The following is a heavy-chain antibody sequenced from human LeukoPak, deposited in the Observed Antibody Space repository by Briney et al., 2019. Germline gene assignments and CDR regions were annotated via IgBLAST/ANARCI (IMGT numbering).Heavy chain of an antibody. CDR1: GGXISSSSYY. CDR2: IYYSGST. Sequence: SETLSLTCTVSGGXISSSSYYWGWIRQPPGKGLEWIGSIYYSGSTYYNPSLKSRVTISVDTSKNQFSLKLSSVTAADTAVYYCARHRNPLRYFGDYWGQGTLVTVSS. V-gene: IGHV4-39*01. J-gene: IGHJ4*02. CDR3: ARHRNPLRYFGDY. D-gene: IGHD3-9*01.